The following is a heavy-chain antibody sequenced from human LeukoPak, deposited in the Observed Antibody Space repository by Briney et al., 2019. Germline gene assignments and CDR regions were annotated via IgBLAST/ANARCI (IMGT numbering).Heavy chain of an antibody. D-gene: IGHD3-10*01. CDR1: GFTFSSYS. J-gene: IGHJ4*02. Sequence: GGSLRLSCAASGFTFSSYSMNWVRQAPGKGLEWVSSISSSSSYIYYADSVKGRFTISRDNAKNSLYLQMNSLRAEDTAVYYCARDRDYYGSGSYFGCWGQGTLVTVSS. CDR3: ARDRDYYGSGSYFGC. CDR2: ISSSSSYI. V-gene: IGHV3-21*01.